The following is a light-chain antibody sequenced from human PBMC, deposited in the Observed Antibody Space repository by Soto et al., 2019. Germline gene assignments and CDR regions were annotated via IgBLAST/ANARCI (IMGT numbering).Light chain of an antibody. J-gene: IGKJ2*01. Sequence: EVVLTQSPGTLSLSPGARATLSCRASHGVTSSYLAWYQQKPGQAPRLLIYGASSRATGIPDRFRGSRSGTDFTLTITRLEPEDFAVYYCQQDGSAPYTFGQGTKLEIK. CDR1: HGVTSSY. V-gene: IGKV3-20*01. CDR2: GAS. CDR3: QQDGSAPYT.